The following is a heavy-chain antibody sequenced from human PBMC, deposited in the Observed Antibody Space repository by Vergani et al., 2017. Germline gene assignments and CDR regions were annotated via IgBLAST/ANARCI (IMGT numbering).Heavy chain of an antibody. V-gene: IGHV4-38-2*02. Sequence: QVQLQESGPGLLKPSETLSLTCTVSGYSISSGYYWGWIRQPPGKGLEWIGSISHSGYTFYSSSLKSLVTMSVDTSKNQFSLKLRSVTAADTAVYFCARVMYRDEASTGYRLEGMDIWGQGTTVTISS. D-gene: IGHD3-9*01. CDR3: ARVMYRDEASTGYRLEGMDI. J-gene: IGHJ6*02. CDR1: GYSISSGYY. CDR2: ISHSGYT.